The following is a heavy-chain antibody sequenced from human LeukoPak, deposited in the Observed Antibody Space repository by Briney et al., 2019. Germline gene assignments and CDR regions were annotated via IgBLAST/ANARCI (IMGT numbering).Heavy chain of an antibody. Sequence: GGSLRLSCAASGFTFSSYEMNWVRQAPGKGLEWVSYISSSGSTIYYADSVKGRFTISIDNAKNSLYLQMNSLRAEDTAVYYCASSDSGGYYYYFDYWGQGTLVTVSS. D-gene: IGHD3-22*01. CDR3: ASSDSGGYYYYFDY. CDR2: ISSSGSTI. CDR1: GFTFSSYE. J-gene: IGHJ4*02. V-gene: IGHV3-48*03.